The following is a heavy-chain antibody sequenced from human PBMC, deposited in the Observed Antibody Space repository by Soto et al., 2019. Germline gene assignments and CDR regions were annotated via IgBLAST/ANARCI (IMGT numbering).Heavy chain of an antibody. CDR3: ARASYYGRGAYYYTY. CDR1: GGSISSGDYY. CDR2: IYYTGTT. D-gene: IGHD3-22*01. J-gene: IGHJ4*02. V-gene: IGHV4-30-4*01. Sequence: QVQLQESGPGLVKPSQTLSLTCTVSGGSISSGDYYWSWIRQPPGKGPEWVGYIYYTGTTHYNPSLKSRVKISPDTSKNQFSLNLNSVTAADTAVYYCARASYYGRGAYYYTYWGQGTLVTVSS.